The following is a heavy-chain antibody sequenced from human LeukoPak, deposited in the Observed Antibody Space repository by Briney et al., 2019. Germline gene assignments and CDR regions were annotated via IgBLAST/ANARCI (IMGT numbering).Heavy chain of an antibody. CDR1: GYTFTNYW. CDR3: ARGSSSWYWVAFDI. Sequence: GESLKISCEASGYTFTNYWIAWVRQMPGKGLEWMGIIYPGDSDTRYSPSFQGQVTISADKSISTAYLQWSSLKASDTAMYYCARGSSSWYWVAFDIWGQGTMVTVSS. CDR2: IYPGDSDT. V-gene: IGHV5-51*01. J-gene: IGHJ3*02. D-gene: IGHD6-13*01.